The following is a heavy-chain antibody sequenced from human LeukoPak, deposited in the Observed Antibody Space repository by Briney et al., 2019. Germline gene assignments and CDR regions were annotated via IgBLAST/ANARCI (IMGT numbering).Heavy chain of an antibody. V-gene: IGHV1-46*01. D-gene: IGHD6-6*01. Sequence: GASVKVSCKASGYTFTSYYMHWVRQAPGQGLEWMGIINPSGGSTSYAQKFQGRVTMTRNTSISTAYMELSGLRSEDTAVYYCARGLGALDVWGQGTTVTVSS. CDR3: ARGLGALDV. J-gene: IGHJ6*02. CDR1: GYTFTSYY. CDR2: INPSGGST.